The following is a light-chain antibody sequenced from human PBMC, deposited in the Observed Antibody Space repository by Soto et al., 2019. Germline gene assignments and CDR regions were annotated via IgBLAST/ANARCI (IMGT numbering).Light chain of an antibody. CDR3: AAWDDSLSAVG. J-gene: IGLJ2*01. Sequence: QSVLTQPPSASWTPGQRVTVSCSGGISNPGIKRVSWYPHLPGTAPKLLIHSDNQRPSGVPDRFSGSKSGTSASLAISGLQSEDGADYYCAAWDDSLSAVGFGGGITLTVL. V-gene: IGLV1-44*01. CDR2: SDN. CDR1: ISNPGIKR.